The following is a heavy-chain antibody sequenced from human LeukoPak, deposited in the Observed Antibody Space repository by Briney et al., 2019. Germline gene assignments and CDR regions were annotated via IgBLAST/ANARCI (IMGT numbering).Heavy chain of an antibody. CDR2: IIPILGIA. Sequence: SVKVSCKASGGTFSSYTISWMRQAPGQGLEWMGRIIPILGIANYAQKFQGRVTITADKSTSTAYMELSSLRSEDTAVYYCARVPPGGKVFDYWGQGTLVTVSS. CDR3: ARVPPGGKVFDY. J-gene: IGHJ4*02. V-gene: IGHV1-69*02. CDR1: GGTFSSYT. D-gene: IGHD4-23*01.